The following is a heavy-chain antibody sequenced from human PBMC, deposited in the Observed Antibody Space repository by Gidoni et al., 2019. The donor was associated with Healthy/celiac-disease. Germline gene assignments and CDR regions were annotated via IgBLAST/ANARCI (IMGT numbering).Heavy chain of an antibody. V-gene: IGHV3-23*04. D-gene: IGHD6-19*01. CDR1: GFTFSSYA. Sequence: EVQLVESGGGLVQPGGSLRLSCAASGFTFSSYAMSWVRQAPGKGLEWVSAISGSGGSTYYADSVKGRFTISRDNSKNTLYLQMNSLRAEDTAVYYCAKDRVMWLVARDSDFDYWGQGTLVTVSS. J-gene: IGHJ4*02. CDR2: ISGSGGST. CDR3: AKDRVMWLVARDSDFDY.